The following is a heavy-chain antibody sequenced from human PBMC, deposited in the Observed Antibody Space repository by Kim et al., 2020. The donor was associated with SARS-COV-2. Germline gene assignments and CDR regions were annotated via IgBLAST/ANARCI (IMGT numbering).Heavy chain of an antibody. CDR1: GFTFSSYG. D-gene: IGHD1-26*01. V-gene: IGHV3-33*05. CDR2: ISYDGSNK. J-gene: IGHJ4*02. Sequence: GGSLRLSCAASGFTFSSYGMHWVCQAPGKGLEWVAVISYDGSNKYYADSVKGRFTISRDNSKNTLYLQMNSLRAEDTAVYYCARDHPAYSGSYYHASYFDYWGQGTLVTVSS. CDR3: ARDHPAYSGSYYHASYFDY.